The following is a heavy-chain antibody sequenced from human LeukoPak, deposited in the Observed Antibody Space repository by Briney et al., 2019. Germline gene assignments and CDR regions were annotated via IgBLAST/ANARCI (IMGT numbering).Heavy chain of an antibody. CDR1: GFIFDDYT. CDR2: ISGNSGST. CDR3: ARVGLSSPGPGFDY. J-gene: IGHJ4*02. D-gene: IGHD2/OR15-2a*01. Sequence: GGSLRLSCAASGFIFDDYTMHWVRQAPGKGLEWVSGISGNSGSTGYADAVKGRFTMSRDNAKNSLYLQMKSLRPEDTALYYCARVGLSSPGPGFDYWGQGTLVTVSS. V-gene: IGHV3-9*01.